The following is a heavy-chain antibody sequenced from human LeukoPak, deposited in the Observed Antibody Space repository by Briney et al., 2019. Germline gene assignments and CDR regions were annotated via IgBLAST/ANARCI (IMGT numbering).Heavy chain of an antibody. CDR1: GFRFSRYW. CDR2: INQGESMI. CDR3: AKLLRDVTIYDF. D-gene: IGHD5-24*01. V-gene: IGHV3-7*01. Sequence: GGSLRLSCAASGFRFSRYWMSWVRQAPGKGLEWVASINQGESMIWYVDSMKGRFTISRDNANNLLFMQMNYMRVEDTAVYYCAKLLRDVTIYDFWGHGDLVTVSS. J-gene: IGHJ4*03.